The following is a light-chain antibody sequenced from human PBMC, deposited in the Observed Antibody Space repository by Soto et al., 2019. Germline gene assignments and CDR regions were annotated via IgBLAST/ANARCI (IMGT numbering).Light chain of an antibody. J-gene: IGLJ1*01. Sequence: QSALTQPASVSGSPGQSITISCTGTSSDVGGYNYVSWYQQYPGKAPKLMIYDVSNRPSGVSNRFSGSKSGNTASLTISGLQAEDEADYYFSSYTTYITPVFGTGTKLTVL. CDR1: SSDVGGYNY. CDR3: SSYTTYITPV. V-gene: IGLV2-14*01. CDR2: DVS.